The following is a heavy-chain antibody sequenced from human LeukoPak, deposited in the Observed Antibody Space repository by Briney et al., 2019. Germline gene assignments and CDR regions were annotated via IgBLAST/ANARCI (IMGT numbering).Heavy chain of an antibody. V-gene: IGHV4-4*07. D-gene: IGHD3-10*01. J-gene: IGHJ4*02. CDR1: GGSFSSYY. CDR3: ARDAKYYFGSRTYFFFEY. Sequence: PSETLSLTCTVSGGSFSSYYWSWIRQPAGKGLEWIGHIYTSGTTNYNPSLKSRVTMSIDTSKNQFSLKLSSVTAADTAIYYCARDAKYYFGSRTYFFFEYWGQGTLLTVSS. CDR2: IYTSGTT.